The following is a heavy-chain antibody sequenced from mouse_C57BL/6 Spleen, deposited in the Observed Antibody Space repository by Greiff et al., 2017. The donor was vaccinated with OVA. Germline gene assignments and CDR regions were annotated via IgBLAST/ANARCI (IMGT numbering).Heavy chain of an antibody. Sequence: EVQLQQSGPELVNPGASVKMSCKASGYTFTDYNMHWVKQSHGKSLEWIGYINPNNGGTSYNQKFKGKATLTVNKSSSTAYMELRSLTSEDSAVYYCARRYYGSSPLDYWGQGTTLTVSS. CDR1: GYTFTDYN. V-gene: IGHV1-22*01. D-gene: IGHD1-1*01. CDR3: ARRYYGSSPLDY. CDR2: INPNNGGT. J-gene: IGHJ2*01.